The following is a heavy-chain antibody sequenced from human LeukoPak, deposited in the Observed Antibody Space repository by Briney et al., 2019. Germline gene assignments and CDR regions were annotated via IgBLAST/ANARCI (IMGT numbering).Heavy chain of an antibody. J-gene: IGHJ3*02. CDR3: ARESYYDSSGYSHAAFDI. CDR2: IFYSGNT. CDR1: GGSISSSSYY. D-gene: IGHD3-22*01. V-gene: IGHV4-39*07. Sequence: PSETLSLTCTVSGGSISSSSYYWGWIRQPPGMGLEWIGNIFYSGNTYYNPSLKSRVTISVDTSKNQFSLKLNSVTAADTAVYYCARESYYDSSGYSHAAFDIWGQGTMVTVSS.